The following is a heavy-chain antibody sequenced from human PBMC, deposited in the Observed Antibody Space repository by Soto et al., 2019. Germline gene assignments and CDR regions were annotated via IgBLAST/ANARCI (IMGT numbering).Heavy chain of an antibody. V-gene: IGHV3-23*01. CDR2: ISGSGGAT. Sequence: GGSLRLSCAASGFTFTSFAVSWVRQAPGKGLEWVSAISGSGGATYYADSVKGRFTVSRDNSRNTVYLQVDSLRVEDTAVYYCARDLAAVPRAFDYWGRGTLVTVSS. D-gene: IGHD6-13*01. J-gene: IGHJ4*02. CDR3: ARDLAAVPRAFDY. CDR1: GFTFTSFA.